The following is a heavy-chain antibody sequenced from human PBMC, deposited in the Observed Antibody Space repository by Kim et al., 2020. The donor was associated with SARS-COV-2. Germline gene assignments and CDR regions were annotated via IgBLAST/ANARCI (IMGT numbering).Heavy chain of an antibody. D-gene: IGHD2-2*01. V-gene: IGHV3-23*01. J-gene: IGHJ6*02. Sequence: GGSLRLSCAASGFTFSSYAMSWVRQAPGKGLEWVSAISGSGGSTYYADSVKGRFTISRDNSKNTLYLQMNSLRAEDTAVYYCAKPEVPAPYYYYYGMDVWGQGTTVTVFS. CDR1: GFTFSSYA. CDR2: ISGSGGST. CDR3: AKPEVPAPYYYYYGMDV.